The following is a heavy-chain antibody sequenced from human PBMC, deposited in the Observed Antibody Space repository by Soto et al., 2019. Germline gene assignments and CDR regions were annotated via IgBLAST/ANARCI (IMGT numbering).Heavy chain of an antibody. CDR3: ARVGAPSGAFDS. J-gene: IGHJ3*02. Sequence: QVQLVQSGAEVKKPGSSVKVSCKASGGTFNSYAISWVRQAPGQGLEWMGGIIPIFGTANYAQKCQGRVTTTAAESTNTAYMELSSLRFEETAVYYCARVGAPSGAFDSWGQGTMVTVSS. V-gene: IGHV1-69*01. CDR1: GGTFNSYA. CDR2: IIPIFGTA.